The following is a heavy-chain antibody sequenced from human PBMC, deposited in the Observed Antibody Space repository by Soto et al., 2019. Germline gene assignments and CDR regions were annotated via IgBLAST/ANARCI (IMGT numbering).Heavy chain of an antibody. J-gene: IGHJ4*02. CDR2: ITTSSSFR. Sequence: VGSLRLSCAASGFTLSIYSMNWVRQAPGKGLEWVADITTSSSFRFYADSVKGRFTISRDGAKNSIYLQMNSLRDEDTGVYYCARGERYDSSGFDYWGQGTLVTVSS. D-gene: IGHD3-22*01. CDR3: ARGERYDSSGFDY. V-gene: IGHV3-21*01. CDR1: GFTLSIYS.